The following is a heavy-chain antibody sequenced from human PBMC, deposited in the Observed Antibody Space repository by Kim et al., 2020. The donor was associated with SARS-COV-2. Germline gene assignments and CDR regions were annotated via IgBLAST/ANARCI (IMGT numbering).Heavy chain of an antibody. V-gene: IGHV1-69*06. CDR3: ASSAGSRYGY. D-gene: IGHD3-10*01. J-gene: IGHJ4*02. CDR2: TA. Sequence: TANYAQKFQGRVTITADKSTSTAYMELSSLRSEDTTVYYCASSAGSRYGYWGQGTLVTVSS.